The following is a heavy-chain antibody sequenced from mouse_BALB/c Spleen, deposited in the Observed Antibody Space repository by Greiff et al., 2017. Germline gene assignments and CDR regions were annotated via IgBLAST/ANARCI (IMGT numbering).Heavy chain of an antibody. J-gene: IGHJ2*01. Sequence: VQVVESGAELVRPGSSVKISCKASGYAFSSYWMNWVKQRPGQGLEWIGQIYPGDGDTNYNGKFKGKATLTADKSSSTAYMQLSSLTSEDSAVYFCARERDWEGAYFDYWGQGTTLTVSS. V-gene: IGHV1-80*01. D-gene: IGHD4-1*01. CDR3: ARERDWEGAYFDY. CDR1: GYAFSSYW. CDR2: IYPGDGDT.